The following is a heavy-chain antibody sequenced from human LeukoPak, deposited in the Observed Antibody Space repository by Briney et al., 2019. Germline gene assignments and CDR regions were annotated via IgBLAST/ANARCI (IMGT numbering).Heavy chain of an antibody. CDR1: GFNFSINW. J-gene: IGHJ4*02. Sequence: GGSLRLSCAASGFNFSINWMTWVRQAPGKGLEWVSYISKSGSTIYYADSVKGRFTISRDNSKNTLYLQMNSLRAEDTAVYYCARETYGAHATQAFDYWGQGTLVTVSS. V-gene: IGHV3-48*01. D-gene: IGHD4/OR15-4a*01. CDR2: ISKSGSTI. CDR3: ARETYGAHATQAFDY.